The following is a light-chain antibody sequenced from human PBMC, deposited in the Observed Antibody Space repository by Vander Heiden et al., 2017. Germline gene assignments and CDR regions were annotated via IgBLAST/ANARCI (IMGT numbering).Light chain of an antibody. CDR2: AAS. CDR3: QQSYSTPLT. J-gene: IGKJ4*01. Sequence: DTQTTPSPSSLSASVGDRVTITCRASQGISSYLNWYQQKPGKAPKLLIYAASSLQSGVPSRFSGSGSGTDFTLTISSLQPEDFATYYCQQSYSTPLTFGGGTKVEIK. V-gene: IGKV1-39*01. CDR1: QGISSY.